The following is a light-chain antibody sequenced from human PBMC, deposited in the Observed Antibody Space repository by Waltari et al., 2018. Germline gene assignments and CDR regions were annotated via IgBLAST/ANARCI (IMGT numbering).Light chain of an antibody. V-gene: IGLV4-69*01. CDR1: SGHSTYA. J-gene: IGLJ2*01. Sequence: QVALTQSPSASASLGASVKLTCTLSSGHSTYAIAWHQQQPGKGPRYLMKVNSDGSHYKGDGIPARFSRSSSGPERYLIISSLQSEDEADYYCQSWGFAIVAFGGGTKLTVV. CDR2: VNSDGSH. CDR3: QSWGFAIVA.